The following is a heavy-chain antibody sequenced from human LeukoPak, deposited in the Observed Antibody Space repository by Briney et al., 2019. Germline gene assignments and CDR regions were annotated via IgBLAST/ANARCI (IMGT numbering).Heavy chain of an antibody. D-gene: IGHD3-10*01. CDR3: ARVVTMARGVITSRYFDY. V-gene: IGHV4-4*02. Sequence: SGTLSLTCAVSGGSISSSNWWSWVRQPPGKGLEWIGEIYHSGSTNYNPSLKSRVTISLDKSKNQFSLKLSSVTAADTAVYYCARVVTMARGVITSRYFDYWGQGTLVTVSS. CDR2: IYHSGST. CDR1: GGSISSSNW. J-gene: IGHJ4*02.